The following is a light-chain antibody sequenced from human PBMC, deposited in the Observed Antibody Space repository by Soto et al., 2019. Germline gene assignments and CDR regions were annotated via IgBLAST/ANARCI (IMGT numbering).Light chain of an antibody. J-gene: IGKJ5*01. V-gene: IGKV1-16*02. Sequence: DIQMTQFPSSLSASVGDRVTITCRASQAISNYVAWFQQKPGKAPKSLIYAASRLRSGVPSKFSGSGSGTDFTLTISNLQPEDFATYYCQHYNTYPITFGQGTRLEI. CDR2: AAS. CDR3: QHYNTYPIT. CDR1: QAISNY.